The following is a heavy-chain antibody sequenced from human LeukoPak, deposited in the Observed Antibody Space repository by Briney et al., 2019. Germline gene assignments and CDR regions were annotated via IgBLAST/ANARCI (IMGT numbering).Heavy chain of an antibody. Sequence: GGSLRLSCAASGFTVSSNYMSWVRQAPGKGLEWVSVIYSGGSTYYAYSVKGRFTISRHNSKNTLYLQMNSLRAEDTAVYYCARVLAQGRRYYCYGMDVWGQGTTVTVSS. CDR1: GFTVSSNY. J-gene: IGHJ6*02. CDR2: IYSGGST. V-gene: IGHV3-53*04. CDR3: ARVLAQGRRYYCYGMDV.